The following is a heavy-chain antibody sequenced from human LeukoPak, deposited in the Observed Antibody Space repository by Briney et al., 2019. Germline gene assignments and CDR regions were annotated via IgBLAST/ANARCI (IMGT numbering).Heavy chain of an antibody. CDR1: GGSISSYY. CDR2: IYYSGST. D-gene: IGHD5-12*01. CDR3: ARDVVGMGGYGAYVGLPLDF. Sequence: SETLSLTCTVSGGSISSYYWSWIRQPPGKGLEWIGYIYYSGSTNYNPSLKSRVTISVDTSKNQFSLQLSSVTPEDTAVYYCARDVVGMGGYGAYVGLPLDFWDQGALVTVSS. V-gene: IGHV4-59*12. J-gene: IGHJ4*02.